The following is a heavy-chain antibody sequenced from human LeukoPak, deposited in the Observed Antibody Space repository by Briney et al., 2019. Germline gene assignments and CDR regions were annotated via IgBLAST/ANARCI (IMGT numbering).Heavy chain of an antibody. CDR2: INPNSGGT. CDR3: ARDSCSSTSWLSIDDY. D-gene: IGHD2-2*01. Sequence: GASVKVSCKASGYTFIAYYMHWVRQAPGQGLEWMGWINPNSGGTNYAQKFQGRVTMARETSISTVYMELSRLRSDDTAVYYCARDSCSSTSWLSIDDYWGQGSLVTVSS. V-gene: IGHV1-2*02. CDR1: GYTFIAYY. J-gene: IGHJ4*02.